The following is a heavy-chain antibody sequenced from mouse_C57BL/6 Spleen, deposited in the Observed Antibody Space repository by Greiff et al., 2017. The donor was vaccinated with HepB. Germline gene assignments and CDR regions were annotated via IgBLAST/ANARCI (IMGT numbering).Heavy chain of an antibody. CDR1: GFTFSDYY. Sequence: EVQRVESGGGLVQPGGSLKLSCAASGFTFSDYYMYWVRQTPEKRLEWVAYISNGGGSTYYPDTVKGRFTISRDNAKNTLYLQVSRLKSEDTAMYYCARAYSNYLPAWFAYWGQGTLVTVSA. V-gene: IGHV5-12*01. CDR2: ISNGGGST. CDR3: ARAYSNYLPAWFAY. J-gene: IGHJ3*01. D-gene: IGHD2-5*01.